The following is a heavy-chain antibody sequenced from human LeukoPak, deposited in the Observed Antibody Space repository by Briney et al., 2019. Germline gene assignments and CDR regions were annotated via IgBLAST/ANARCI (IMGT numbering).Heavy chain of an antibody. CDR3: ARRGGWYSDY. Sequence: SWVRQTQGKGLEWVGLITSKAYGGTTEYAASVRGRFTISRDDSKSIAYLQINSLKTEDTAVYYCARRGGWYSDYWGQGTLVTVSS. D-gene: IGHD6-19*01. CDR2: ITSKAYGGTT. V-gene: IGHV3-49*02. J-gene: IGHJ4*02.